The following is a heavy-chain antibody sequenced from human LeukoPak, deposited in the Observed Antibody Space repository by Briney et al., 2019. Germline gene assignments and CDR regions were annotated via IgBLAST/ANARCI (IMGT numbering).Heavy chain of an antibody. D-gene: IGHD6-13*01. CDR2: INPNSGGT. J-gene: IGHJ4*02. CDR3: ARAFLGRIAAHSDY. CDR1: GYTFTGYY. V-gene: IGHV1-2*02. Sequence: GASVKVSCKASGYTFTGYYMHWVRQAPGQGLEWMGWINPNSGGTNYAQKFQGRVTMTRDTSISTAYMELSRLRSDDTAVYYCARAFLGRIAAHSDYWGQGTLVTVSS.